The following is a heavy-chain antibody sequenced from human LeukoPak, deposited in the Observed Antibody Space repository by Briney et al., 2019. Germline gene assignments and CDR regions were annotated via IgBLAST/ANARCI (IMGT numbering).Heavy chain of an antibody. D-gene: IGHD4-23*01. Sequence: GGSLSLSCAASGFTFSSYGMHWVRQAPGKGLEWVAFIRYDGSNKYYADSVKGRFTISRDNAKNSLYLQMNSLGAEDTAVYYCASDDHGGFDIWGQGTMVTVSS. CDR2: IRYDGSNK. V-gene: IGHV3-30*02. J-gene: IGHJ3*02. CDR3: ASDDHGGFDI. CDR1: GFTFSSYG.